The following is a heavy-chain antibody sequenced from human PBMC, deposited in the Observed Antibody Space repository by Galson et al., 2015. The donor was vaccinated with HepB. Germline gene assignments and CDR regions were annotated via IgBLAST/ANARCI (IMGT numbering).Heavy chain of an antibody. CDR3: ARRDGYSSSWYGGGDAFDI. CDR2: TYPGDSDT. J-gene: IGHJ3*02. D-gene: IGHD6-13*01. Sequence: QSGAEVKKPGESLKISCKGSGYSFTSYWIGWVRQMPGKGLEWMGITYPGDSDTRYSPSFQGQVTISADKSISTAYLQWSSLKASDTAMYYCARRDGYSSSWYGGGDAFDIWGQGTMVTVSS. V-gene: IGHV5-51*03. CDR1: GYSFTSYW.